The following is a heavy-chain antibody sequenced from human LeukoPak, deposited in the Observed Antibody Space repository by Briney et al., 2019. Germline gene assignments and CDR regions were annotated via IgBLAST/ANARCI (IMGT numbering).Heavy chain of an antibody. Sequence: ASVKVSCKASGYTFTGYYMHWVRQAPGQGLEWMGWINPNSGGTNYAQKFQGRVTMTRDTSISTAYMELSRLRSDDTAVYYCARDPMVPYYYYGMDVWGQGTTVTVSS. CDR3: ARDPMVPYYYYGMDV. J-gene: IGHJ6*02. D-gene: IGHD3-10*01. V-gene: IGHV1-2*02. CDR2: INPNSGGT. CDR1: GYTFTGYY.